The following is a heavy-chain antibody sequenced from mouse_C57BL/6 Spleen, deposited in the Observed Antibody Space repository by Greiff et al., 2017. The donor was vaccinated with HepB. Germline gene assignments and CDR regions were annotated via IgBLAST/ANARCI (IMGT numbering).Heavy chain of an antibody. CDR2: IDPANGNT. J-gene: IGHJ3*01. CDR1: GFNIKNTY. D-gene: IGHD2-5*01. CDR3: ALYSNYVAWFAY. V-gene: IGHV14-3*01. Sequence: VHVKQSVAELVRPGASVKLSCTASGFNIKNTYMHWVKQRPEQGLEWIGRIDPANGNTKYAPKFQGKATITADTSSNTAYLQLSSLTSEDTAIYYCALYSNYVAWFAYWGQGTLVTVSA.